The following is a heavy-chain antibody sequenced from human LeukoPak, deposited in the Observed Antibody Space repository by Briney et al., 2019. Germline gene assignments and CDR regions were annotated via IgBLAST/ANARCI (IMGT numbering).Heavy chain of an antibody. CDR1: GFTFSSYG. D-gene: IGHD2-2*02. Sequence: PGGSLRLSCAASGFTFSSYGMPWVRQAPGKGLEWVAVIWYDGSNKYYADSVKGRFTISRDNSKNTLYLQMNSLRAEDTAVYYCARASGYCSSTSCYTGLFDYWGQGTLVTVSS. CDR2: IWYDGSNK. V-gene: IGHV3-33*01. J-gene: IGHJ4*02. CDR3: ARASGYCSSTSCYTGLFDY.